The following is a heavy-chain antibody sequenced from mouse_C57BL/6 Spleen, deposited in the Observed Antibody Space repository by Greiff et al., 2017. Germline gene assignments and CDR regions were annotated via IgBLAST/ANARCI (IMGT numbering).Heavy chain of an antibody. CDR2: IGPNSGGT. Sequence: QVQLQQPGAELVKPGASVKLSCKASGYTFTSYWMHWVKQRPGRGLEWIGRIGPNSGGTKYNEKFKSKATLTVDKPSSTAYMQLSSLSSEGSAVYYCARGDYDPFDYWGQGTTLTVSS. D-gene: IGHD2-4*01. CDR1: GYTFTSYW. V-gene: IGHV1-72*01. J-gene: IGHJ2*01. CDR3: ARGDYDPFDY.